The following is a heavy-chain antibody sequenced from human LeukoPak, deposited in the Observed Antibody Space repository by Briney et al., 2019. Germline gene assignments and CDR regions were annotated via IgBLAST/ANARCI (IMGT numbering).Heavy chain of an antibody. CDR3: ASWSGDSAQYYFDY. V-gene: IGHV3-21*01. CDR2: ISSSSSYI. D-gene: IGHD7-27*01. CDR1: GFTFSSYS. Sequence: GGSLRLSCAASGFTFSSYSMNWVRQAPGKGLEWVSSISSSSSYIYYADSVKGRFTISRDNAKNSLYLQMNSLRAEDTAVYYCASWSGDSAQYYFDYWGQGTLVAVSS. J-gene: IGHJ4*02.